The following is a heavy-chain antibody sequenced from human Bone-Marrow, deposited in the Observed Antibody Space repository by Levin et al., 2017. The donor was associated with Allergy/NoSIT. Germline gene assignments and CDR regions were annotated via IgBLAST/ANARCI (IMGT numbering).Heavy chain of an antibody. J-gene: IGHJ4*02. CDR1: GFTFSSYS. D-gene: IGHD6-19*01. CDR3: AREGYSSGWYPFDY. CDR2: ISSSSSTI. Sequence: GGSLRLSCAASGFTFSSYSMNWVRQAPGKGLEWVSYISSSSSTIYYADSVKGRFTFSRDNAKNSLYLQMNSLRAEDTAVYYCAREGYSSGWYPFDYWGQGTLVTVSS. V-gene: IGHV3-48*01.